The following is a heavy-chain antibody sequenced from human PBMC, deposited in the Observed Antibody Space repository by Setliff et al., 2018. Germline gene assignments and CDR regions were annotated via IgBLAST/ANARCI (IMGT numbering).Heavy chain of an antibody. V-gene: IGHV4-38-2*02. CDR2: IYTDGST. CDR3: ARVSGFLYIDV. D-gene: IGHD3-3*01. Sequence: SETLSLTCTVSGYPISRGFYWGWIRQSPGKGLEWIGQIYTDGSTNYNPSLKSRVTMSVDKSKNQFSLDLSSVTAADTAVYYCARVSGFLYIDVWGNGTTVTVSS. CDR1: GYPISRGFY. J-gene: IGHJ6*03.